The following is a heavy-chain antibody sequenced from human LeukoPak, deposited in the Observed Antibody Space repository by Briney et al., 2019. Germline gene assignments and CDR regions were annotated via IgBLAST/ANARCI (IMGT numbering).Heavy chain of an antibody. CDR3: AKVGDYYGSGSYYNVDYYGMDV. CDR2: ISGSGGST. J-gene: IGHJ6*02. CDR1: GFTFSSYA. D-gene: IGHD3-10*01. V-gene: IGHV3-23*01. Sequence: GGSLRLPCAASGFTFSSYAMSWVRQAPGKGLEWVSAISGSGGSTYYADSVKGRFTISRDNSKNTLYLQMNSLRAEDTAVYYCAKVGDYYGSGSYYNVDYYGMDVWGQGTTVTVSS.